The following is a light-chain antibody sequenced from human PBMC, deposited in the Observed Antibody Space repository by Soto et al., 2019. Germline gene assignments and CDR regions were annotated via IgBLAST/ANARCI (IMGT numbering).Light chain of an antibody. CDR2: EVS. Sequence: QSVLPQPASVSGSPGQSITISCTGTTSDVGSYNYVSWYQQLPGKAPKLMIYEVSNRPSGISNRFSGSKSGNTASLTISGLQAEDEADYYCSSFTNSRLVFGGGTKLTVL. CDR3: SSFTNSRLV. J-gene: IGLJ3*02. CDR1: TSDVGSYNY. V-gene: IGLV2-14*01.